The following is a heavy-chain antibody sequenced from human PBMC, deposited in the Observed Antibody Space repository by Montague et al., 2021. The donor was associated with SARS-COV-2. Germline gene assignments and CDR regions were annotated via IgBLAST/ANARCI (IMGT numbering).Heavy chain of an antibody. CDR1: GFTFSSYS. CDR3: ARGGLRYCSGGSCRTKDGMDV. CDR2: ISSSSSYI. J-gene: IGHJ6*02. D-gene: IGHD2-15*01. Sequence: SLRLSCAASGFTFSSYSMNWVRQAPGKGLEWVSSISSSSSYIYYADSVKGRFTISRDNAENSLYLQMNSLRAEDTAVYYCARGGLRYCSGGSCRTKDGMDVWGQGTTVTISS. V-gene: IGHV3-21*01.